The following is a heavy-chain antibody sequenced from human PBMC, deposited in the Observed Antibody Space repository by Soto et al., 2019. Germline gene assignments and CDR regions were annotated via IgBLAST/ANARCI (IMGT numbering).Heavy chain of an antibody. Sequence: PGGSLRLSCAASGFTVSSNYMSWVRQAPGKGLEWVSVIYSGGSTYYADSVKGRFTISRDNSKNTLYLQMNSLRAEDTAVYYCARGVRRAAADFYYYYGMDVWGQGTTVTVSS. V-gene: IGHV3-53*01. CDR1: GFTVSSNY. D-gene: IGHD6-13*01. J-gene: IGHJ6*02. CDR3: ARGVRRAAADFYYYYGMDV. CDR2: IYSGGST.